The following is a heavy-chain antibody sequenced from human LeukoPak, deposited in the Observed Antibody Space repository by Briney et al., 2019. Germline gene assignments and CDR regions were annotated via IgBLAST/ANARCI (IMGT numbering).Heavy chain of an antibody. D-gene: IGHD4-17*01. CDR1: GGSISSYF. CDR2: IYYSGST. CDR3: ARDLVTVTKGFDI. J-gene: IGHJ3*02. V-gene: IGHV4-59*01. Sequence: SETLSLTCTVYGGSISSYFWSWIRQPPGKGLEWIGYIYYSGSTNYNPSLKSRVTISIDRSKNRFSLKLSSVTTADTAVYYCARDLVTVTKGFDIWGLGTMVSVS.